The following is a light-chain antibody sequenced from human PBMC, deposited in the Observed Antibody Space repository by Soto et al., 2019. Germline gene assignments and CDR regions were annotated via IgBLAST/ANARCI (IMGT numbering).Light chain of an antibody. Sequence: DIQMTQSPSSLSASVGDRVNITCRASQGINNYLAWFQKKPGTAPKSLIYATSSLQRGVPSKFIGSGSGTDFTLTINDLQPEDSATYYCQQYTRYPLTFGPGTKVDI. J-gene: IGKJ3*01. CDR1: QGINNY. V-gene: IGKV1-16*02. CDR3: QQYTRYPLT. CDR2: ATS.